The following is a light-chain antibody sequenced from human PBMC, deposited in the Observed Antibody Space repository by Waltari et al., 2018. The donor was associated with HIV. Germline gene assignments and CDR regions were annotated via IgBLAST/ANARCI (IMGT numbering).Light chain of an antibody. CDR3: CSYAGSSNVV. Sequence: QSALTQPASVSGSPGQSITISCTGTSSDVGSYNLVSWYQQHPGKAPKLMIYEVSKRPSGVSTRFSGSKSGNTASLTISGLQAEDEADYYCCSYAGSSNVVFGGGTKLTVL. V-gene: IGLV2-23*02. CDR2: EVS. CDR1: SSDVGSYNL. J-gene: IGLJ2*01.